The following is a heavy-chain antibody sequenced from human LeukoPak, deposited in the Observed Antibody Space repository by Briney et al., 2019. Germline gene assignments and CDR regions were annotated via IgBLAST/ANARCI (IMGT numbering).Heavy chain of an antibody. CDR3: ARDRMQQLVRYYYYGMDV. J-gene: IGHJ6*02. CDR1: GFTFSSYA. CDR2: ISGSGGST. Sequence: QPGGSLRLSCAASGFTFSSYAMSWVRQAPGKGLEWVSAISGSGGSTYYADSVKGRFTISRDNSKNTLSLQMNSLRAEDTAVYSCARDRMQQLVRYYYYGMDVWGQGTTVTVSS. D-gene: IGHD6-13*01. V-gene: IGHV3-23*01.